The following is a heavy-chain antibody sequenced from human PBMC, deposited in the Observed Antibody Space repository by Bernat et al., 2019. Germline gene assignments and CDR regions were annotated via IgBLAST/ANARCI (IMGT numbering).Heavy chain of an antibody. CDR3: AKCPGRMTMVTARYFDL. J-gene: IGHJ2*01. CDR2: ISGSGANT. V-gene: IGHV3-23*01. CDR1: GLTFTNHA. D-gene: IGHD4-17*01. Sequence: EVQLLESGGDLVQPGGSLRLSCAASGLTFTNHAMSWVRQAPGKGLEWVSVISGSGANTYYADSVKGRFTISRDNSKNTLYLQMSSLRAEDTAVYYCAKCPGRMTMVTARYFDLWGRGTLVTVSS.